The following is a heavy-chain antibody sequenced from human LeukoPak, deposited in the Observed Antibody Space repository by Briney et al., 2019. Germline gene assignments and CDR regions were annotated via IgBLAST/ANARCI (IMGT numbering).Heavy chain of an antibody. J-gene: IGHJ3*02. CDR2: NNPNSGGT. Sequence: ASVKVSCKASGYTFSGYYIHWVRQAPGQGLEWMGWNNPNSGGTKYAQKFQGRVTMTRDTSISTAYMELSRLRSDDTAVYYCARAPYYDSGNIHIWGQGTMVTVSS. D-gene: IGHD3-10*01. CDR1: GYTFSGYY. V-gene: IGHV1-2*02. CDR3: ARAPYYDSGNIHI.